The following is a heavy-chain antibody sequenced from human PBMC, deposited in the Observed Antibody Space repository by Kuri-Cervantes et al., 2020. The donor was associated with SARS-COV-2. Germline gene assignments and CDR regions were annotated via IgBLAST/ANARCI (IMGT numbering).Heavy chain of an antibody. CDR1: GFTFSGHG. Sequence: GESLKISCAASGFTFSGHGIHWVRQVPGKGLEWVAGINWNGGSTGYADSVRGRFTISRDNAKNSLYLQMNSLRVEDTALYYCARERDCHSTSCYPNWLDPWGQGTLVTVSS. CDR3: ARERDCHSTSCYPNWLDP. CDR2: INWNGGST. V-gene: IGHV3-20*04. J-gene: IGHJ5*02. D-gene: IGHD2-2*01.